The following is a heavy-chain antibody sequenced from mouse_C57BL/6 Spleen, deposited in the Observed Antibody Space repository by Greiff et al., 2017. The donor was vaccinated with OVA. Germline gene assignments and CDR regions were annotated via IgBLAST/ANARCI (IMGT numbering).Heavy chain of an antibody. V-gene: IGHV1-64*01. CDR1: GYTFTSYW. J-gene: IGHJ3*01. D-gene: IGHD2-5*01. CDR2: IHPNSGST. Sequence: VQLQQPGAELVKPGASVKLSCKASGYTFTSYWMHWVKQRPGQGLEWIGMIHPNSGSTNYNEKFKSKATLTVDKSSSTAYMQLSSLTSEDSAVYYGARPSSNYEFAYWGQGTLVTVSA. CDR3: ARPSSNYEFAY.